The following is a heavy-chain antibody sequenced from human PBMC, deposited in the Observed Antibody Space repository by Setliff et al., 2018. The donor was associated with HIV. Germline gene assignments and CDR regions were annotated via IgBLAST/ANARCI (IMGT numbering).Heavy chain of an antibody. CDR1: GFTFTSSA. Sequence: GASVKVSCKASGFTFTSSAMQWVRQARGQRLEWIGWIVVGSGNTNYAQKFQERVAISRDNAKNSLYLQMNSLRVEDTALYYCARDLNWGFDYWGQGTLVTVSS. V-gene: IGHV1-58*02. CDR3: ARDLNWGFDY. J-gene: IGHJ4*02. CDR2: IVVGSGNT. D-gene: IGHD7-27*01.